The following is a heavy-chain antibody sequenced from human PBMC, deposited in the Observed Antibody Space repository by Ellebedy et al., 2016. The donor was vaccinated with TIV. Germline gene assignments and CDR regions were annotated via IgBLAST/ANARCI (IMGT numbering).Heavy chain of an antibody. CDR2: INPSGGST. CDR1: GYTFSSFF. Sequence: AASVKVSCKASGYTFSSFFMHWVRQAPGQGLEWMGIINPSGGSTTYTQKLQSRVTMTRDTSTRTVYMELSSLRSEDTAVYYCARSRSSGWLHTPDYWGQGTLVTVSS. J-gene: IGHJ4*02. D-gene: IGHD6-19*01. CDR3: ARSRSSGWLHTPDY. V-gene: IGHV1-46*04.